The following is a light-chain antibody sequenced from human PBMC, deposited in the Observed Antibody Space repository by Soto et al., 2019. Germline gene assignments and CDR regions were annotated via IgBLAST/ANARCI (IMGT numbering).Light chain of an antibody. CDR2: DVS. J-gene: IGLJ1*01. CDR1: SSDVGGYRY. Sequence: QSVLTQPRSVSGSPGQSVTISCTGTSSDVGGYRYVSWYRQHPGKAPKLMIYDVSKRPSGVPDRFSGSKSGNTASLTISGLQAEDEADYYCCSYAGSYTLVFGTGTKVTVL. V-gene: IGLV2-11*01. CDR3: CSYAGSYTLV.